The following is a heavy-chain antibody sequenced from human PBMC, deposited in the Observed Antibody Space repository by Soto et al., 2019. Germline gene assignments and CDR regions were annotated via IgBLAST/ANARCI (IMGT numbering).Heavy chain of an antibody. D-gene: IGHD3-16*01. Sequence: EVQLVESGGGLVQPGGSLRLSCAASGFTFSTYCMTWVRQPPGKGLEWVANLNQDGSESYYVDSVRGRFTISRDNAKNSLYLQMISLSAGDRAVYYCVCGGNFFVYWGQGTLVTVSP. V-gene: IGHV3-7*01. CDR2: LNQDGSES. CDR3: VCGGNFFVY. J-gene: IGHJ4*02. CDR1: GFTFSTYC.